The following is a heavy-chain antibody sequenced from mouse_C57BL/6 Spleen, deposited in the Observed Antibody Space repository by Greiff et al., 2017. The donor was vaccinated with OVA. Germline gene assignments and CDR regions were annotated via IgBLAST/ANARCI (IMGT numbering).Heavy chain of an antibody. D-gene: IGHD2-14*01. J-gene: IGHJ2*01. CDR2: INPNYGTT. CDR3: AKAKEYDEGYYFDY. V-gene: IGHV1-39*01. CDR1: GYSFTDYN. Sequence: EVQLQQSGPELVKPGASVKISCKASGYSFTDYNMNWVKQSNGKSLEWIGVINPNYGTTSYNQKFKGKATLTVDQSSSTAYMQLNSLSSEGSAVYYCAKAKEYDEGYYFDYWGQGTTLTVSS.